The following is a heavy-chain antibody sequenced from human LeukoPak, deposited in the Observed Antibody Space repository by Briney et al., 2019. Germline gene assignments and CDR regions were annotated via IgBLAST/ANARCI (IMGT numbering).Heavy chain of an antibody. CDR2: IYSGGST. CDR1: GFTVRSNH. D-gene: IGHD3-16*01. J-gene: IGHJ4*02. V-gene: IGHV3-66*01. Sequence: PGGSLRLSCAASGFTVRSNHMSWVRQAPGKGLEWVSVIYSGGSTFYADSVKGRFTISRDNSKNTLYLQMNSLRGEDTAVYYCATTGVLSPGGYWGQGTLVTVSS. CDR3: ATTGVLSPGGY.